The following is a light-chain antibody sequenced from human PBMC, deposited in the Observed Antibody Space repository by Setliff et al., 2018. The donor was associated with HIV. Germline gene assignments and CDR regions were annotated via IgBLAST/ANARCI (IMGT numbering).Light chain of an antibody. V-gene: IGLV2-14*01. CDR2: DVS. CDR1: SSDVGGYNY. CDR3: SPYTSSNTYV. Sequence: QSALTQPASVSGSPGQSITISCTGTSSDVGGYNYVSWYQQHPGKAPKLMIYDVSNRPSGMSTRFSGSKSGNTASLTISGLQAEDEADYYCSPYTSSNTYVFGGGTKVTVL. J-gene: IGLJ3*02.